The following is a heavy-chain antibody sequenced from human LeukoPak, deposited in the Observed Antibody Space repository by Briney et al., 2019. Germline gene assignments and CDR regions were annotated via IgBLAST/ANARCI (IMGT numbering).Heavy chain of an antibody. CDR3: TRDRGHGSQDY. CDR1: SGSFNDYY. Sequence: SETLSLTCTVSSGSFNDYYWGWIRQPPGKGLEWIGSIYYSGTTFYNPSLKNRVTISMDTSKSQFSLKLSSVTAADTAVYSCTRDRGHGSQDYWGQGTLVTVS. J-gene: IGHJ4*02. V-gene: IGHV4-39*07. D-gene: IGHD1-26*01. CDR2: IYYSGTT.